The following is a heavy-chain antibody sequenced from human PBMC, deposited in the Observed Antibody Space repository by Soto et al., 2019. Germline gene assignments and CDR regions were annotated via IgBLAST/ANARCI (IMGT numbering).Heavy chain of an antibody. Sequence: QVQLVESGGGVVQPGRSLRLSCAASGFTFSSYGMHWVRQAPGKGLEWVAVISYDGSNKYYADSVKGRFTISRDNSKNTLYLQMNSLRAEDTAVYYCATLTPMNTVTTYDYYYGMDVWGQGTTVTVSS. CDR3: ATLTPMNTVTTYDYYYGMDV. CDR1: GFTFSSYG. J-gene: IGHJ6*02. CDR2: ISYDGSNK. D-gene: IGHD4-17*01. V-gene: IGHV3-30*03.